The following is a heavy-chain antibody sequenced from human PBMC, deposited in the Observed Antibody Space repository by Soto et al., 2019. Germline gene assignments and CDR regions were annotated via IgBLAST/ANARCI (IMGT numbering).Heavy chain of an antibody. Sequence: PSETLSLTCTVSGGSISSGGYYWSWIRQHPGKGLEWIGYIYYSGSTYYNPSLKSRVTISVDTSKNQLSLKLSSVTAADTAVYYCARGGITILPEYNWFDPWGQGTLVTVSS. CDR1: GGSISSGGYY. J-gene: IGHJ5*02. V-gene: IGHV4-31*03. CDR3: ARGGITILPEYNWFDP. D-gene: IGHD3-3*01. CDR2: IYYSGST.